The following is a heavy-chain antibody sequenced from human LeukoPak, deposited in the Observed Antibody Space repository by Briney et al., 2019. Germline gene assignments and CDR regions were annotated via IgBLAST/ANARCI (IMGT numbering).Heavy chain of an antibody. CDR2: IYYSGST. D-gene: IGHD3-22*01. CDR3: ARHYYDSSGYYFSHFDY. V-gene: IGHV4-59*01. J-gene: IGHJ4*02. Sequence: SETLSLTCTVSGGSISSYYWSWIRQPPGKGLEWIGYIYYSGSTNYNPSLKSRVTISVDTSKNQFSPKLSSVTAADTAVYYCARHYYDSSGYYFSHFDYWGQGTLVTVSS. CDR1: GGSISSYY.